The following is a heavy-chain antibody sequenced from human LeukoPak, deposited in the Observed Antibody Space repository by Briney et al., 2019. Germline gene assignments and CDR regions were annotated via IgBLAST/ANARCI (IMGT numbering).Heavy chain of an antibody. CDR3: ATPRDLTGDEWIDY. D-gene: IGHD7-27*01. V-gene: IGHV1-2*02. CDR1: GYIFPLYY. CDR2: INPNSGGT. J-gene: IGHJ4*02. Sequence: ASVKVSCKSSGYIFPLYYMHWVRRAPGQGLEWMGWINPNSGGTNYAQKFQGRVTMTRDTSISTAYMELSRLRSDDTAVYYCATPRDLTGDEWIDYWGQGTLVTVSS.